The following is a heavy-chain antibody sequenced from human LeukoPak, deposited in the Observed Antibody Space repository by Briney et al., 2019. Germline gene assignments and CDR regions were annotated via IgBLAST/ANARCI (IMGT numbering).Heavy chain of an antibody. V-gene: IGHV1-18*01. CDR2: IGAYNGNT. CDR3: AREGSGWYGHYFDY. D-gene: IGHD6-19*01. J-gene: IGHJ4*02. Sequence: ASVNVSCKASGYTFTSYGISWVRQAPGQGLEWMGWIGAYNGNTNYAQKLQGRVTMTTDTSTSTAYMELRSLRSDDTAVYYCAREGSGWYGHYFDYWGQGTLVTVSS. CDR1: GYTFTSYG.